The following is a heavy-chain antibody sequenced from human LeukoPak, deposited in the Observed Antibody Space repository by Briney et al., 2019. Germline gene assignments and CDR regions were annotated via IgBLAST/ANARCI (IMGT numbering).Heavy chain of an antibody. CDR2: MNPNSGNT. J-gene: IGHJ6*02. V-gene: IGHV1-8*01. CDR1: GYTFTSYD. D-gene: IGHD2-15*01. Sequence: ASVKVSCKASGYTFTSYDINWVRQATGQGPEWMGWMNPNSGNTGYAQKFQGRVTMTRNTSISTAYMELSSLRSEDTAVYYCATVAAKRYYYGMDVWGQGTTVSLSS. CDR3: ATVAAKRYYYGMDV.